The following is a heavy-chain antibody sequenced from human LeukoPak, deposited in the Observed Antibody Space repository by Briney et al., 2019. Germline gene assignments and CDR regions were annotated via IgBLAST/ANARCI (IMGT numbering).Heavy chain of an antibody. J-gene: IGHJ6*03. CDR1: GFTLSSNW. CDR2: IYSDGSRT. V-gene: IGHV3-74*01. CDR3: AKDDGGSYYIYYYYMDV. Sequence: PGGSLRLSCAGSGFTLSSNWMHWVRQAPGKGLVWVSRIYSDGSRTNYADSVKGRFTISRDNSRNTLYLQMNSLRAEDTAVYYCAKDDGGSYYIYYYYMDVWGKGTTVTISS. D-gene: IGHD1-26*01.